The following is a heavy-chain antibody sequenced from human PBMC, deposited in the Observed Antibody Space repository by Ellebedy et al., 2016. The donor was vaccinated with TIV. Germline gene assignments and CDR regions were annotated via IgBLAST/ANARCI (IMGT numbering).Heavy chain of an antibody. CDR1: GYTFTSYD. CDR2: MNPNSGNT. J-gene: IGHJ5*02. CDR3: ARDRDIVATINWFDP. V-gene: IGHV1-8*01. Sequence: ASVKVSXXASGYTFTSYDINWVRQATGQGLEWMGWMNPNSGNTGYAQKFQGRVTMTRNTSISTAYMELSSLRSEDTAVYYCARDRDIVATINWFDPWGQGTLVTVSS. D-gene: IGHD5-12*01.